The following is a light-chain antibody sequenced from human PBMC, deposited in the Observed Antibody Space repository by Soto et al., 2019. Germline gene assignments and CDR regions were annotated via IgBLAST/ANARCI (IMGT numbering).Light chain of an antibody. CDR3: QSYDSSLSGFV. J-gene: IGLJ1*01. Sequence: QSALTQPPSVSGAPGQRVTISCTGSSSNIGAGYDVHWYQQLPGTAPKLLIYGTGNRPSGVPDRFSGSKSGTSASLAITGLQADDEADYYCQSYDSSLSGFVFGTGTKLTVL. CDR2: GTG. CDR1: SSNIGAGYD. V-gene: IGLV1-40*01.